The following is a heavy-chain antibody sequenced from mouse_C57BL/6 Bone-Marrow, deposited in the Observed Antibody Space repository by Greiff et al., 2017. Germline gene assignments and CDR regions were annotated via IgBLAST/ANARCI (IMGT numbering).Heavy chain of an antibody. CDR3: ATGSSYAWFAT. V-gene: IGHV1-7*01. J-gene: IGHJ3*01. CDR2: INPSSGYT. D-gene: IGHD1-1*01. Sequence: VKLQESGAELVKPGASVKLSCKASGYTFTSYWMHWVKQRPGQGLEWIGYINPSSGYTKYNQKFKDKATLTADKSSSTAYMQLSSLPYEDPAVDNCATGSSYAWFATGAKGLWSLSLQ. CDR1: GYTFTSYW.